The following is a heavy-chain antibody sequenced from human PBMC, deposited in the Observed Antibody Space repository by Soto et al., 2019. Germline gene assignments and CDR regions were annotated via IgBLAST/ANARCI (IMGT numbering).Heavy chain of an antibody. J-gene: IGHJ6*02. D-gene: IGHD3-10*01. CDR3: ATNRLAMVRGVIITESYYYYGMDV. CDR1: GYTFTSYG. V-gene: IGHV1-18*04. CDR2: ISAYNGNT. Sequence: ASVKVSCKASGYTFTSYGISWVRQAPGQGLEWMGWISAYNGNTNYAQKLQGRVTMTTDTSTSTAYMELRSLRSDDTAVYYCATNRLAMVRGVIITESYYYYGMDVWGQGTTVTSP.